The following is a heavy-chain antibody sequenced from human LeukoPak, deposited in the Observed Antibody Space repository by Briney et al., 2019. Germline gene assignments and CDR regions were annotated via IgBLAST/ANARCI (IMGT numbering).Heavy chain of an antibody. D-gene: IGHD2-2*03. CDR3: ARGPINWIPFDH. V-gene: IGHV3-48*01. CDR1: GFTFSSYS. J-gene: IGHJ4*02. CDR2: ISSSSSII. Sequence: GGSLRLSCAASGFTFSSYSMNWVRQAPGKGLEWVSSISSSSSIIYYADSVKGRFTISRDNAKNSLYLQMNSLRAEDTAVYYCARGPINWIPFDHWGQGTLVTVSS.